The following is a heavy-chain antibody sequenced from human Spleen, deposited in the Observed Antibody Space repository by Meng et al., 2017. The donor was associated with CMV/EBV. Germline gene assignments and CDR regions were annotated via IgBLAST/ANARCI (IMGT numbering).Heavy chain of an antibody. CDR1: GFTFISFA. V-gene: IGHV3-30*04. D-gene: IGHD5-24*01. Sequence: GGSLRLSYAASGFTFISFAMHWVRQAPGKGLEWVAFISYDGSNTFYADSVKGRFTISRDNSENTLYLQMNSLRAEDTAVYFCARGGSWEMAAIHYWGQGSLVTVSS. CDR2: ISYDGSNT. J-gene: IGHJ4*02. CDR3: ARGGSWEMAAIHY.